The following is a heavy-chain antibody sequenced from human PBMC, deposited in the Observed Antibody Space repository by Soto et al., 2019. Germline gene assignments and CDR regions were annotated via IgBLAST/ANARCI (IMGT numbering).Heavy chain of an antibody. Sequence: QVQLVQSGAEVKKPGASVKVSCKASGYTFTSYDINWVRQATGKGLEWRGWMNPNSGKTAYAQKFQGRVTMTRNTPISTAYTELTSLRSEDTAVYYFARDRETYGMDVWGQGTTVTVSS. V-gene: IGHV1-8*01. J-gene: IGHJ6*02. CDR2: MNPNSGKT. CDR1: GYTFTSYD. CDR3: ARDRETYGMDV.